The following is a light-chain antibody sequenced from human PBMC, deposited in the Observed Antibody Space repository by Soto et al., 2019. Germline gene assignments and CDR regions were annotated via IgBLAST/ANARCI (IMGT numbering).Light chain of an antibody. Sequence: QSALTQPPSASGSPGQSVTISCTGTSSDVGGYNYVSWYQQHPDKAPKLIIYEVSKRPSGVPDRFSGSKSGNTASLTVSGLQAEDEADYYCSSYGGYNNVIFGGGTMVTVL. CDR3: SSYGGYNNVI. J-gene: IGLJ2*01. CDR2: EVS. V-gene: IGLV2-8*01. CDR1: SSDVGGYNY.